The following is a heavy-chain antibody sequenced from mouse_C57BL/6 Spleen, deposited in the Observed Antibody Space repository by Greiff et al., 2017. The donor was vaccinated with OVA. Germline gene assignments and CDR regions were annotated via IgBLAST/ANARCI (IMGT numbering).Heavy chain of an antibody. D-gene: IGHD2-4*01. CDR3: ARRERGDYDGWYFDV. CDR1: GYTFTSYT. J-gene: IGHJ1*03. V-gene: IGHV1-4*01. Sequence: VKLQQSGAELARPGASVKMSCKASGYTFTSYTMHWVKQRPGQGLEWIGYINPSSGYTKYNQKFKDKATLTADKSSSTAYMQLSSLTSEDSAVYYCARRERGDYDGWYFDVWGTGTTVTVSS. CDR2: INPSSGYT.